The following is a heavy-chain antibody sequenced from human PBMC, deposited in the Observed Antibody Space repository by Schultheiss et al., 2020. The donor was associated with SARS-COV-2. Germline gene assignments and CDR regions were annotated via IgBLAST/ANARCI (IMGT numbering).Heavy chain of an antibody. Sequence: SETLPLTCTVSSGSLIPYYWTWIRQPPGKGLEWIGYISYTGSPSYNPSLKSRVTFSLDTSKKQFSLRLNSVTAADTAVYYCARDQDYGRVAFDIWGLGTMVTVSS. J-gene: IGHJ3*02. CDR3: ARDQDYGRVAFDI. V-gene: IGHV4-59*01. D-gene: IGHD4/OR15-4a*01. CDR1: SGSLIPYY. CDR2: ISYTGSP.